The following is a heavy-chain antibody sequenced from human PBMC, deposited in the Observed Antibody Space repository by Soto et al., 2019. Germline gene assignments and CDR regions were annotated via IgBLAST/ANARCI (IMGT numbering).Heavy chain of an antibody. J-gene: IGHJ3*02. CDR1: GYSFTSYW. CDR2: IYPGDSDT. V-gene: IGHV5-51*01. CDR3: ASSVWFGDRAFDI. D-gene: IGHD3-10*01. Sequence: HGESLKISCKGSGYSFTSYWIGWVRQMPGKGLEWMGIIYPGDSDTRYSPSFQGQVTISADKSISTAYLQWSSLKASDTAMYYCASSVWFGDRAFDIWGQGTMVTVSS.